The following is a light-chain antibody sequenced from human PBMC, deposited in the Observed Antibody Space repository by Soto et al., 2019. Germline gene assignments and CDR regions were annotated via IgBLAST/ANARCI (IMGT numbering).Light chain of an antibody. CDR3: QQTYITPWT. V-gene: IGKV1-39*01. CDR2: GAS. J-gene: IGKJ1*01. CDR1: QSISSY. Sequence: DIQMTQSPSSLSASVGDRVTITCRASQSISSYLNWYQQKPGKAPKLLICGASSLQSGDPSRFSGGGSGTDFTLTISSLQPEDFATYYCQQTYITPWTFGQGTKVEIK.